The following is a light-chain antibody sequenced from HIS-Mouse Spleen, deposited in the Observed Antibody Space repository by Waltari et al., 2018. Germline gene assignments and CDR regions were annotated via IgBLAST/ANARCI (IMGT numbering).Light chain of an antibody. V-gene: IGKV1-5*03. J-gene: IGKJ1*01. CDR1: QSISSW. CDR2: KAS. CDR3: QQYNSYWT. Sequence: DSQMTQSPSTLSASVGDRVTITCRASQSISSWLAWYQQKPGKAPKLLIYKASSLESRVPSRFSGSGSGTEFTLTISSLQTYDFATYYCQQYNSYWTFGQGTKVEIK.